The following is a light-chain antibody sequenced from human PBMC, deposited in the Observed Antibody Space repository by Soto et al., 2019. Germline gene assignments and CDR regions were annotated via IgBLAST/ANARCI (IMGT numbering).Light chain of an antibody. Sequence: QSALTQPASVSGSPGQSLTISCTGSSSDIGAYNYVSWFQQYPGKAPKLIISEVSNRPSGVSNRFSGSKSGTAASLTISGLQTEYEADYFCFSFTTDWTHVFGTGTKVTVL. CDR1: SSDIGAYNY. J-gene: IGLJ1*01. CDR3: FSFTTDWTHV. CDR2: EVS. V-gene: IGLV2-14*01.